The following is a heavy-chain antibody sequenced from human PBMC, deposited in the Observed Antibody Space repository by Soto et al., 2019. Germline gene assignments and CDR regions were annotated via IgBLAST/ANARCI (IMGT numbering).Heavy chain of an antibody. J-gene: IGHJ6*03. CDR2: ISWNSGSI. V-gene: IGHV3-9*01. D-gene: IGHD3-10*01. CDR1: GFTFDDYA. Sequence: EVQLVESGGGLVQPGRSLRLSCAASGFTFDDYAMHWVRQAPGKGLEWVSGISWNSGSIGYADSVKGRFTISRDNAKKSLYLQVNSLRAEESGLYYGALVARRGAGDLYYYYMVVWGKGTTVTVSS. CDR3: ALVARRGAGDLYYYYMVV.